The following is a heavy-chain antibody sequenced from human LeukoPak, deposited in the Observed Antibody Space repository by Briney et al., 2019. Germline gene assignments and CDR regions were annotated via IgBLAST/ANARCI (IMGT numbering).Heavy chain of an antibody. CDR2: ISKDGSNN. D-gene: IGHD7-27*01. V-gene: IGHV3-30*04. CDR3: AKDQAWGFFDY. Sequence: GGSLRLSCAASGFTFSSYAMHWVRQAPGKGPELVAVISKDGSNNYHADSVKGRFTISRDNSKNTLYLQMNSLRAEDTAVYYCAKDQAWGFFDYWGQGTLVTVSS. J-gene: IGHJ4*02. CDR1: GFTFSSYA.